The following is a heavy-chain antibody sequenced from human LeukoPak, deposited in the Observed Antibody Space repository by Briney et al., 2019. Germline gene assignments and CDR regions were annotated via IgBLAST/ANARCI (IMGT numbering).Heavy chain of an antibody. CDR3: AKDLEYQLLPPYYYYYMDV. Sequence: GGSLRLSCAASGFTFSSYGMHWVRQAPGKGLEWVAFIRYDGSNKYYADSVKGRFTISRDNSKNTLYLQMNSLRAEDTAVYYCAKDLEYQLLPPYYYYYMDVWGKGTTVTVSS. CDR2: IRYDGSNK. J-gene: IGHJ6*03. V-gene: IGHV3-30*02. CDR1: GFTFSSYG. D-gene: IGHD2-2*01.